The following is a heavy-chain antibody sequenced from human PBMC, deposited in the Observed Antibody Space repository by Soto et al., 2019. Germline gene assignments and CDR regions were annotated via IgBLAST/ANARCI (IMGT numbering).Heavy chain of an antibody. CDR2: ISPYNGNT. CDR3: ARVGNTVAGAFDI. Sequence: QVQLVQSGAEVKKPGASVKVSCKASGYTFTTYGLSWVRQAPGQGLEWMGWISPYNGNTNYAQKLQARVTMTTDTPTTTDYMELRSLRSDDTAVYYCARVGNTVAGAFDIWGQGTMVTVS. CDR1: GYTFTTYG. V-gene: IGHV1-18*01. D-gene: IGHD6-19*01. J-gene: IGHJ3*02.